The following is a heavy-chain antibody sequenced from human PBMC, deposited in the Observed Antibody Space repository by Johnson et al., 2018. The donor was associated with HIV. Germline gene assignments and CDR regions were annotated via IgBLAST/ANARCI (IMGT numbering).Heavy chain of an antibody. Sequence: VQLVESGGGVVRPGGSLRLSCAASGFTFDDYGMSWVRQAPGKGLEWVSVIYSGGSTYYADSVKGRFTISRDNSKNTLYLQMNSLRAEDTAVYYCARDVKVCAFDIWGQGTMVTVSS. CDR3: ARDVKVCAFDI. D-gene: IGHD3-16*01. CDR2: IYSGGST. CDR1: GFTFDDYG. V-gene: IGHV3-66*01. J-gene: IGHJ3*02.